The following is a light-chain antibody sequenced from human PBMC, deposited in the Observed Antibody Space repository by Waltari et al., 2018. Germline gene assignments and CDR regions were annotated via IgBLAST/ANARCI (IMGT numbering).Light chain of an antibody. Sequence: EIVLTQSPGTLSLSPGERATLSCRASQSVYTVLAWYQQKPGQPPRPLLYETSKRATGTPARFSGSGSGTDFTLTISSLEPEDSAVYYCQQRANWPPLTFGGGTKVEI. V-gene: IGKV3-11*01. J-gene: IGKJ4*01. CDR3: QQRANWPPLT. CDR2: ETS. CDR1: QSVYTV.